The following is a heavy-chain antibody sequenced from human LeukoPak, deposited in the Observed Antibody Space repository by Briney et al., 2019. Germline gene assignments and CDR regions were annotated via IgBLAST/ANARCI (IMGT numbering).Heavy chain of an antibody. CDR3: ARDHVTTH. J-gene: IGHJ4*02. V-gene: IGHV3-23*01. D-gene: IGHD4-17*01. Sequence: GGSLRLSCAASGFTFSSYAMSWVRQAPGKGLEWVSVISGGGYSTYYAASVKGRFTISRGNSKNTLYLQVNSLRAEDTAVYYCARDHVTTHWGQGTLVTVSS. CDR1: GFTFSSYA. CDR2: ISGGGYST.